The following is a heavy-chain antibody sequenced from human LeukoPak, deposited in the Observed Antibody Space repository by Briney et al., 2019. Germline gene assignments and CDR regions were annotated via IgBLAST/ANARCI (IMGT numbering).Heavy chain of an antibody. CDR1: GGTFSSYA. CDR2: IIPIFGTA. J-gene: IGHJ6*03. CDR3: ARDFRRGPQRHDSSRTYMDV. D-gene: IGHD3-22*01. V-gene: IGHV1-69*05. Sequence: ASVKVSCKASGGTFSSYAISWVRQAPGQGLEWMGGIIPIFGTANYAQKLQGRVTMTTDTSTSTAYMELRSLRSDDTAVYYCARDFRRGPQRHDSSRTYMDVWGKGTTVTVSS.